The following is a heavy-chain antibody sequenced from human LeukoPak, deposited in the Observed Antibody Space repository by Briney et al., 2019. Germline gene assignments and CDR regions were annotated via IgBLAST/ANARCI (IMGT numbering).Heavy chain of an antibody. J-gene: IGHJ6*02. CDR1: GFTFSTYG. CDR2: IWNDGSNK. V-gene: IGHV3-30*02. CDR3: SRMDV. Sequence: GGSLRLSCAASGFTFSTYGMHWVRQASGKGLEWVAVIWNDGSNKYYADSVKGRFTISRDNSKNTLYLQMNSLRAEDTAVYYCSRMDVWGQGTTVTVSS.